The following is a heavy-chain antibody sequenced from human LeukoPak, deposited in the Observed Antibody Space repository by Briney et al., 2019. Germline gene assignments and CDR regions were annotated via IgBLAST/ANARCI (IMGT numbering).Heavy chain of an antibody. CDR3: ARGADYYDSSGYYSAD. CDR1: GGSFSGYY. J-gene: IGHJ4*02. CDR2: INHSGST. Sequence: KPSETLSLTCAVYGGSFSGYYWSWIRQPPGKGLEWIGEINHSGSTNYNPSLKSRVTISVDTSKNQFSLKLSSVTAADTAVYYCARGADYYDSSGYYSADWGQGTLVTVSS. D-gene: IGHD3-22*01. V-gene: IGHV4-34*01.